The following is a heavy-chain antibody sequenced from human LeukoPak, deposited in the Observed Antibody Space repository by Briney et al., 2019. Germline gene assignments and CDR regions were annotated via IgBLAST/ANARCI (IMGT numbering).Heavy chain of an antibody. Sequence: SETLSLTCAVYGGSFSGYYWSWIRQPPGKGLEWIGEINHSGSTNYNPSLKSRVAISVDTSKNQFSLKLSSVTAADTAVYYCAREIKYYYDSSGYYRYFDYWGQGTLVTVSS. D-gene: IGHD3-22*01. CDR2: INHSGST. CDR1: GGSFSGYY. J-gene: IGHJ4*02. CDR3: AREIKYYYDSSGYYRYFDY. V-gene: IGHV4-34*01.